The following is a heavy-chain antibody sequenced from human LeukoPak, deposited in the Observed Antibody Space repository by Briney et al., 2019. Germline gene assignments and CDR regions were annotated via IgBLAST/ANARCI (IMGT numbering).Heavy chain of an antibody. CDR3: AKRASGSGTSLYYFDY. CDR1: GFTFSVAA. J-gene: IGHJ4*02. V-gene: IGHV3-23*01. CDR2: ISNSGGST. Sequence: GESLRLSCAASGFTFSVAAMTWVRQAPGKGLEWVSVISNSGGSTFYADSVKGRFTISRDNSKNTLYLQMNSLRAEDTAVYYCAKRASGSGTSLYYFDYWGQGTLVTGSS. D-gene: IGHD3-10*01.